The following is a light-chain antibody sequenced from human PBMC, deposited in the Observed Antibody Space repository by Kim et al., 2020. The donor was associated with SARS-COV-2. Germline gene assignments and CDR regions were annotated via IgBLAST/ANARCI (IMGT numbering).Light chain of an antibody. Sequence: SVSPGQTDSITCSGDKLGDKYVCWYQQKPGQSPVLVIYQDSKRPSGIPERFSGSNSGNTATLTISGTQAMDEADYYCQAWDSSTAVFGGGTKLTVL. CDR2: QDS. CDR3: QAWDSSTAV. J-gene: IGLJ3*02. CDR1: KLGDKY. V-gene: IGLV3-1*01.